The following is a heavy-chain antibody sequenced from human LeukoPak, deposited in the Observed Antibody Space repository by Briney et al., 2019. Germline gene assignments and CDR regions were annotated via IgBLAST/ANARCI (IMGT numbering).Heavy chain of an antibody. CDR2: IIPIFGTA. CDR3: ARGGHTAMVNSDAFDI. Sequence: ASVKASCKASGGTFSSYAISWVRQAPGQGLEWMGGIIPIFGTANYAQKFQGRVTITADESTSTAYMELSSLRSEDTAVYYCARGGHTAMVNSDAFDIWGQGTMVTVSS. CDR1: GGTFSSYA. J-gene: IGHJ3*02. D-gene: IGHD5-18*01. V-gene: IGHV1-69*01.